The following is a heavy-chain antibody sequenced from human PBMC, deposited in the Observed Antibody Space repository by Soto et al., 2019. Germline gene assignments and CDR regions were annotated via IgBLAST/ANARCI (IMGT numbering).Heavy chain of an antibody. CDR2: INAGNGNT. Sequence: ASVKVSCKASGYTFTSYAMHWVRQAPGQRLEWMGWINAGNGNTKYSQKFQSRVTITRDTSASTAYMELSSLRSEDTAVYYCARAGAWELLPFDYWGQGTLVTVSS. J-gene: IGHJ4*02. CDR1: GYTFTSYA. CDR3: ARAGAWELLPFDY. D-gene: IGHD1-26*01. V-gene: IGHV1-3*01.